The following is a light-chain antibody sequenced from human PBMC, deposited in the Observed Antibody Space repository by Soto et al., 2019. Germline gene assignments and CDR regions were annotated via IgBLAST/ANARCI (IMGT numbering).Light chain of an antibody. V-gene: IGKV3-15*01. CDR3: QQGHNWPLT. J-gene: IGKJ2*01. CDR2: GAS. Sequence: EIVMTHSPATLSLSPGEIAALSCRASQSTNSGLAWYQQKPGQPPRLLIYGASTRPTGVPARFTGSEYGSEFTLTISGLQSEDFAVYYCQQGHNWPLTFGQGTRLEI. CDR1: QSTNSG.